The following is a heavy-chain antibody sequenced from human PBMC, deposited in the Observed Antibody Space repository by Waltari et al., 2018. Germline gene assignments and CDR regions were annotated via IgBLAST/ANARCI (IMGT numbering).Heavy chain of an antibody. CDR3: VRARVPYYYMDV. V-gene: IGHV3-7*01. CDR1: GLNIRGFW. Sequence: EVQLVESGGGLVQPGGSLRVSCATSGLNIRGFWMGWVRQAPGEGLEGVANIGEDGGEKNYVECGKGRFTISRDNAKNSLYLQMNSLRVEDTAVYYCVRARVPYYYMDVWGKGTTVTVSS. J-gene: IGHJ6*03. CDR2: IGEDGGEK.